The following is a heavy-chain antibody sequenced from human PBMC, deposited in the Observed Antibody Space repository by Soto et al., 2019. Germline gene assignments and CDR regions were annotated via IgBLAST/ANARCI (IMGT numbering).Heavy chain of an antibody. Sequence: QVQLQESGPGLVKPSGTLSLTCAVSGGSISSSNWWSWVRHPPRKGLEWMGEIYHSGSTNYNPSLKRRVTISVDKSTNQFSLQLSSVTAADTVVYYCARDGSSGWYYPPYYYGMDVWGQGTTVTVSS. V-gene: IGHV4-4*02. J-gene: IGHJ6*02. CDR2: IYHSGST. CDR3: ARDGSSGWYYPPYYYGMDV. D-gene: IGHD6-19*01. CDR1: GGSISSSNW.